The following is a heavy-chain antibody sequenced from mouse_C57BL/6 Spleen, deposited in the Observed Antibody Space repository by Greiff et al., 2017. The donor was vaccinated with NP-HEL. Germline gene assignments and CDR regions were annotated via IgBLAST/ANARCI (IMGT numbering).Heavy chain of an antibody. CDR3: ARNQLRPLAMDY. D-gene: IGHD3-2*02. CDR1: GFSLSTSGMG. Sequence: QVTLKESGPGILQSSQTLSLTCSFSGFSLSTSGMGVSWIRQPSGKGLEWLAHIYWDDDKRYNPSLKSRLTISKDTSRNQVFLKITSVDTADTATYYCARNQLRPLAMDYWGQGTSVTVSS. V-gene: IGHV8-12*01. CDR2: IYWDDDK. J-gene: IGHJ4*01.